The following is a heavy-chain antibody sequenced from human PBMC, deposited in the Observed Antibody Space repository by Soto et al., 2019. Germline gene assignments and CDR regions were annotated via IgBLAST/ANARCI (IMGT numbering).Heavy chain of an antibody. CDR2: ISAYNGNT. D-gene: IGHD3-22*01. Sequence: ASVKVSCKASGYTFTSYGISWVRQAPGQGLEWMGWISAYNGNTNYALKLQGRVTMTTDTSTSTAYMELRSLRSDDTAVYYCARDQYYDSSGYYYPFDYWGQGTLVTVSS. J-gene: IGHJ4*02. CDR1: GYTFTSYG. CDR3: ARDQYYDSSGYYYPFDY. V-gene: IGHV1-18*01.